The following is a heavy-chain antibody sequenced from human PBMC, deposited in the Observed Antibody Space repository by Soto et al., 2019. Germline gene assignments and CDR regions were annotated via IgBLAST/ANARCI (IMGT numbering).Heavy chain of an antibody. V-gene: IGHV1-18*01. CDR3: VRCSGGSCYFDY. D-gene: IGHD2-15*01. CDR1: GYTFTSYG. CDR2: ISAYNGNT. J-gene: IGHJ4*02. Sequence: ASVKVSCKASGYTFTSYGIGWVRQTPGQGLEWMGWISAYNGNTNYAQKLQGRVTMTTDTSTSTAYMELRSLRSDDTAVYYCVRCSGGSCYFDYWGQGTLVTVSS.